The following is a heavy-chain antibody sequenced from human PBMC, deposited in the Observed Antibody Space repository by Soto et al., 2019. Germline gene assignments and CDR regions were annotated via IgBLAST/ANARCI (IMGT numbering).Heavy chain of an antibody. CDR1: GFTFSSYA. CDR2: ISGSGGST. Sequence: GGSLRLSCAASGFTFSSYAMSWVRQAPGKGLEWVSAISGSGGSTYYADSVKGRFTISRDNSKNTLYLQMNSLRAEDTAVYYCAKVGREDSSSSEVGYWGQGTLVTVSS. J-gene: IGHJ4*02. D-gene: IGHD6-6*01. V-gene: IGHV3-23*01. CDR3: AKVGREDSSSSEVGY.